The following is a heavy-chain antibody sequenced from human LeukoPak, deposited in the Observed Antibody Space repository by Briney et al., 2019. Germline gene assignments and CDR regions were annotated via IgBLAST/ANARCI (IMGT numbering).Heavy chain of an antibody. Sequence: GGSLRLSCAASGFTFSDYWMSWVRQAPGKGLEWVASIKQDGSEKYYVDSVKGRFTVSKDNPKNSLYLQMNSLRAVDTAVYYCARATRGFDPWGQGTLVTVSS. V-gene: IGHV3-7*01. CDR1: GFTFSDYW. CDR2: IKQDGSEK. J-gene: IGHJ5*02. CDR3: ARATRGFDP.